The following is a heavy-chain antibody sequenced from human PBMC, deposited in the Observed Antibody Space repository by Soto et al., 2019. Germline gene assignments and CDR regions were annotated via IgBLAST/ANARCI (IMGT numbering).Heavy chain of an antibody. Sequence: VGSLRLSCAASGFTLSNAWMGWVRQAPGRGLEWIGRLRSRADGGTADYAAAVKGRFTISRDDSKNTLYLQMNSLKTEDTAVYYCTTDRGIAARPLFDYWGQGTLVTVSS. V-gene: IGHV3-15*01. J-gene: IGHJ4*02. D-gene: IGHD6-6*01. CDR2: LRSRADGGTA. CDR1: GFTLSNAW. CDR3: TTDRGIAARPLFDY.